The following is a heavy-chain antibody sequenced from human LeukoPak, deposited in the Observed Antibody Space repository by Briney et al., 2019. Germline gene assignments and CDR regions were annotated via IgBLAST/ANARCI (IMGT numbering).Heavy chain of an antibody. D-gene: IGHD3-10*01. CDR2: IYYSGST. CDR1: GGSISSSSYY. V-gene: IGHV4-39*01. J-gene: IGHJ5*02. CDR3: ARQEHRRTYYYGSGNWFDP. Sequence: SETLSLTCTVSGGSISSSSYYWGWIRQPPGKGLEWIGSIYYSGSTYYNPSLKSRVTISVDTSKNQFSLKLSSVTAADTAVYYCARQEHRRTYYYGSGNWFDPWGQGTLVTVSS.